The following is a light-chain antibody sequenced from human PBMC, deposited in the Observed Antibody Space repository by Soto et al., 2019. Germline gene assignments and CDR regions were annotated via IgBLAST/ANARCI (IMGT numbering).Light chain of an antibody. V-gene: IGKV3-15*01. CDR3: QQYNT. J-gene: IGKJ1*01. CDR2: GAS. CDR1: QSVSSN. Sequence: EIVMTQSPATLSVSPGERATLSCRASQSVSSNLAWYQQKPGQAPRLLIYGASTRATGIPARFSGSGSGTEFTLTVSSLVSEDFAVYYCQQYNTFGQGTKVEIK.